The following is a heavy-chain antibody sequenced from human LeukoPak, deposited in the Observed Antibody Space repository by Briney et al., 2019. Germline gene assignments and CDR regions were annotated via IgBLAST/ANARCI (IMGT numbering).Heavy chain of an antibody. V-gene: IGHV3-7*01. CDR1: GFTFSSYW. Sequence: GGSLRLSCAASGFTFSSYWMSWVRRAPGKGLEWVANIKQDGSEKYYVDSVKGRFTISRDNAKNSLYLQMNSLRAEDTAVYYCARIGASLYDSSGYMMKNAFDIWGQGTMVTVSS. J-gene: IGHJ3*02. D-gene: IGHD3-22*01. CDR3: ARIGASLYDSSGYMMKNAFDI. CDR2: IKQDGSEK.